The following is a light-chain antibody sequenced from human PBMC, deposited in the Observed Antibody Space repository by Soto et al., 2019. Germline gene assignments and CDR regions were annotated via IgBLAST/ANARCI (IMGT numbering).Light chain of an antibody. CDR3: ISCTSVNIRCV. CDR2: GNS. J-gene: IGLJ1*01. V-gene: IGLV1-40*01. Sequence: QSVLTQPPSVSGAPGQRVTISCTGSSSNIGAGYDVHWYQQLPGTAPKLLIYGNSNRPSGVPDRFSGSKSGTSASLAITGLQAEDEADYYCISCTSVNIRCVFGTGTKVTVL. CDR1: SSNIGAGYD.